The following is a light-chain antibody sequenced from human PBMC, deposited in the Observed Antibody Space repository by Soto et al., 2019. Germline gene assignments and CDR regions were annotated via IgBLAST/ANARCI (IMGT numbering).Light chain of an antibody. Sequence: IQLTQSPSSLSASVGDSVTIACRASNAIGSSFAWYQQKPGKVPEVLIYGASTLQNGVPSRFSGSGSGTDFTLTISSLEPEDFAVYYCQQHAHWPLTFGGGTKVDIK. CDR3: QQHAHWPLT. V-gene: IGKV1-9*01. CDR2: GAS. J-gene: IGKJ4*01. CDR1: NAIGSS.